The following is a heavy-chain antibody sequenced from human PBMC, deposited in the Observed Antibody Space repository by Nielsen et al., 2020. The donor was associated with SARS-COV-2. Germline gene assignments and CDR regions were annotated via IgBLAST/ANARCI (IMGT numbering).Heavy chain of an antibody. CDR1: GFTISSSF. D-gene: IGHD3-16*01. J-gene: IGHJ4*02. Sequence: GGSLRLSCGASGFTISSSFMSWVRQAAGKGLDWVSVIYTDGSTSHADSVKGRFTISRDNSKNTLYLQMNSLRAEDTAVYYCARDPAREYYDHTEFDYWGQGTLVTVSS. CDR2: IYTDGST. V-gene: IGHV3-66*01. CDR3: ARDPAREYYDHTEFDY.